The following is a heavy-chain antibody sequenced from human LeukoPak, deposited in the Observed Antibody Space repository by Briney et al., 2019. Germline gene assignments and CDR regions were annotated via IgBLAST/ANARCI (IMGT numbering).Heavy chain of an antibody. CDR3: AQWGDYDILTGYYVSDY. D-gene: IGHD3-9*01. V-gene: IGHV3-23*01. J-gene: IGHJ4*02. Sequence: SGTSLRLSCAASGCTFSNYAMSWVRQAPGKGLEWVSAITGSDGTTYYADSVEGRFTISRDNSKNTLYLQMNSLRVEDTAVYYCAQWGDYDILTGYYVSDYWGQGTLVTVSS. CDR1: GCTFSNYA. CDR2: ITGSDGTT.